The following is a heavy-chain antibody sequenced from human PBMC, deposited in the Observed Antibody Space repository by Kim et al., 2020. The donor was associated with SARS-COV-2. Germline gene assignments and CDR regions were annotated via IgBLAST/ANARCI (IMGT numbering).Heavy chain of an antibody. J-gene: IGHJ5*02. CDR2: IIPIFGTA. V-gene: IGHV1-69*13. CDR1: GGTFSSYA. D-gene: IGHD6-13*01. Sequence: ASVKVSCKASGGTFSSYAISWVRQAPGQGLEWMGGIIPIFGTANYAQKFQGRVTITADESTSTAYMELSSLRSEDTAVYYCARFRPGSWDLRYWFDPGAREPWSPSPQ. CDR3: ARFRPGSWDLRYWFDP.